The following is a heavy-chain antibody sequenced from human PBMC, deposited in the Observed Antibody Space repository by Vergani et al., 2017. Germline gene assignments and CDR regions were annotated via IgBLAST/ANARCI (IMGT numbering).Heavy chain of an antibody. J-gene: IGHJ6*03. CDR1: GFTFDDYT. CDR3: AEDGHYYMDV. CDR2: ISWDGGST. Sequence: VQLVESGGGVVQPGRSLRLSCAASGFTFDDYTMHWVRQAPGKGLEWVSLISWDGGSTYYADSVKGRFTISRDNSKNSLYLQMNSLRTEDTALYYCAEDGHYYMDVWGKGTTVTVSS. V-gene: IGHV3-43*01.